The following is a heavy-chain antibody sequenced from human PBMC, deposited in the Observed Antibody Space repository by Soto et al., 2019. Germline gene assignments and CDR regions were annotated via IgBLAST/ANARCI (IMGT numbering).Heavy chain of an antibody. D-gene: IGHD2-15*01. J-gene: IGHJ4*02. CDR3: ARGFIGGYFDY. Sequence: ETLSLTCTVSGGSISSYYWSWIRQPPGKGLEWIGYIYYSGSTNYNPSLKSRVTISVDTSKNQFSLKLSSVTAADTAVYYCARGFIGGYFDYWGQGTLVTVSS. V-gene: IGHV4-59*01. CDR2: IYYSGST. CDR1: GGSISSYY.